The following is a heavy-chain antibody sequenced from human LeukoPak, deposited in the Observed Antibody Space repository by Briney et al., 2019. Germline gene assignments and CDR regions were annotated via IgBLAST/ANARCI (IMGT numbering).Heavy chain of an antibody. J-gene: IGHJ4*02. CDR3: AAIQDLREGY. D-gene: IGHD2-2*01. CDR2: IKQDGSEK. V-gene: IGHV3-7*03. Sequence: GGSLRLSCAGSGFLFNTNWMTWVRQAPGKGLEWVATIKQDGSEKYYVDSVKGRFTISRDNSKNSLYLQMNSLRTEDTALYYCAAIQDLREGYWGQGTLVTVSS. CDR1: GFLFNTNW.